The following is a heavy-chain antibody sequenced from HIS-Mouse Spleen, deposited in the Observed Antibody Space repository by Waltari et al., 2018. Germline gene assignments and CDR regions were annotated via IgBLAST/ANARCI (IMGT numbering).Heavy chain of an antibody. Sequence: QVQLQESGPGLVKPSQTLSLTCTVSGGSISSGGYYWSWIRQHPGKGLEWIGYIYYSGNTYYNPSLKMPVNISGDTSKNQVALKRSSVTAADTDVYYCARSPYYDFWSGYSDNWFDPWGQGTLVTVSS. J-gene: IGHJ5*02. D-gene: IGHD3-3*01. CDR3: ARSPYYDFWSGYSDNWFDP. CDR2: IYYSGNT. V-gene: IGHV4-31*01. CDR1: GGSISSGGYY.